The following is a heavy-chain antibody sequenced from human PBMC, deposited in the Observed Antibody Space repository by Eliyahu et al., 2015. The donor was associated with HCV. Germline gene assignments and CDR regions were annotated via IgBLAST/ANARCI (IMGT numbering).Heavy chain of an antibody. Sequence: QVHLQESGPGLVKPSETLSLXCTVSGGXVXSXYWXXIRQSPGRGLEWIGFINYSGKATYNXXLKSRVTISIDTSDNKFSLNLMSVTAADTAVYYCARDFMNYNYWTPGGFLFYGMDVWGQGTTVTVSS. CDR3: ARDFMNYNYWTPGGFLFYGMDV. V-gene: IGHV4-59*02. D-gene: IGHD3/OR15-3a*01. J-gene: IGHJ6*02. CDR2: INYSGKA. CDR1: GGXVXSXY.